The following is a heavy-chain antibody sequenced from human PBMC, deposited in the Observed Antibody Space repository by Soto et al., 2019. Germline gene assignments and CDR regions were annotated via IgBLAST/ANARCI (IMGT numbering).Heavy chain of an antibody. CDR3: ASTYCSSTSCYNYYYGMDV. CDR2: ISYDGSNK. V-gene: IGHV3-30*16. J-gene: IGHJ6*02. D-gene: IGHD2-2*02. CDR1: GGTFSSYA. Sequence: QVQLVQSGAEVKKPGSSVKVSCKASGGTFSSYAISWVRQAPGQGLEWVAVISYDGSNKYYADSVKGRFTISRDNSKNTLYLQMNSLRAEDTAVYYCASTYCSSTSCYNYYYGMDVWGQGTTVTVSS.